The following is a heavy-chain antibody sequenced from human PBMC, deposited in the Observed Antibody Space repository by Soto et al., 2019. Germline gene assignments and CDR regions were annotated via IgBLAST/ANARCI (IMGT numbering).Heavy chain of an antibody. J-gene: IGHJ6*02. CDR3: ATYCGGDCYSRTHYYYYGMDV. CDR1: GFTVSSNY. V-gene: IGHV3-53*01. D-gene: IGHD2-21*02. CDR2: IYSGGST. Sequence: PGGSLRLSCAASGFTVSSNYMSWVRQAPGKGLEWVSVIYSGGSTYYADSVKGRFTISRDNSKNTLYLQMNSLRAEDTAVYYCATYCGGDCYSRTHYYYYGMDVWGQGTTVTVSS.